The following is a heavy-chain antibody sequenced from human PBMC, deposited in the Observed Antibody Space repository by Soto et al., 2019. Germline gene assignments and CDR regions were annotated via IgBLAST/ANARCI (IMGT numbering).Heavy chain of an antibody. J-gene: IGHJ4*02. CDR3: ARERGAVGATRGYYFDY. CDR1: GGTFSSYA. D-gene: IGHD1-26*01. CDR2: IIPIFGTA. Sequence: QVQLVQSGAEVKKPGSSVKVSCKASGGTFSSYAISWVRQAPGQGLEWMGGIIPIFGTANYAQKFQGRVTITADESTSTAYMELSRLRSEDTAVYYCARERGAVGATRGYYFDYWGQGTLVTVSS. V-gene: IGHV1-69*01.